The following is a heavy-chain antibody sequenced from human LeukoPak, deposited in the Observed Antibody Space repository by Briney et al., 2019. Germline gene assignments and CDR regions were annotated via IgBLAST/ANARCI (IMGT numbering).Heavy chain of an antibody. D-gene: IGHD3-10*01. Sequence: GRSLRLSCAASGFTFDDYAMHWVRQAPGKGLEWVSGISWNSGSIGYADSVKGRFTISRDNAKNSLYLQMNSLRAEDTALYYCAKEPRFGELKPTYGMDVWGQGTTVTVSS. CDR3: AKEPRFGELKPTYGMDV. J-gene: IGHJ6*02. V-gene: IGHV3-9*01. CDR1: GFTFDDYA. CDR2: ISWNSGSI.